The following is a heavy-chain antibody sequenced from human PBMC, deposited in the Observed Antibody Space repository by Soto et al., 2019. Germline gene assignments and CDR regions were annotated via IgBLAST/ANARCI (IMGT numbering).Heavy chain of an antibody. Sequence: GGSLILSCAASGFTFSSYGMHWVRQAPGKGLEWVAVISYDGSNKYYADSVKGRFTISRDNSKNTLYLQMNSLRAEDAAVYYCAKDQALSIAVAGPSDYGMDVWGQGTTVTVSS. J-gene: IGHJ6*02. V-gene: IGHV3-30*18. D-gene: IGHD6-19*01. CDR3: AKDQALSIAVAGPSDYGMDV. CDR2: ISYDGSNK. CDR1: GFTFSSYG.